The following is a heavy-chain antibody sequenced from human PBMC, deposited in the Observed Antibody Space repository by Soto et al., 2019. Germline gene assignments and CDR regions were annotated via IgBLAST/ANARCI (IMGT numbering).Heavy chain of an antibody. V-gene: IGHV1-2*02. Sequence: QVQLVQSGAEVKKPGASVKVSCKASGYTFTDNNIHWVRQAPGQGLEWMGWINPGSGGTNYAQKFQGRVTMNRDTSISTAYMELSSLTSDDTAVYYCARGVGSSWFAPWGQGNLVTVSS. CDR2: INPGSGGT. D-gene: IGHD6-25*01. J-gene: IGHJ5*02. CDR1: GYTFTDNN. CDR3: ARGVGSSWFAP.